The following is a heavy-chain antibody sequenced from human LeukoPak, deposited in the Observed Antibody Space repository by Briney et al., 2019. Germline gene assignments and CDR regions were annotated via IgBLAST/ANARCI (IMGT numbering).Heavy chain of an antibody. J-gene: IGHJ3*02. CDR3: ARSHYDYVWGSYRYSPDAFDI. D-gene: IGHD3-16*02. V-gene: IGHV3-7*01. CDR2: IKQDGSGK. CDR1: GLTFSSYW. Sequence: GSLRLSCAASGLTFSSYWMSWVRQAPGKGLEWVANIKQDGSGKYYVDTVKGRFTISRDNAKNSLYLQMNSPRAEDTAVYYCARSHYDYVWGSYRYSPDAFDIWGQGTMVTVSS.